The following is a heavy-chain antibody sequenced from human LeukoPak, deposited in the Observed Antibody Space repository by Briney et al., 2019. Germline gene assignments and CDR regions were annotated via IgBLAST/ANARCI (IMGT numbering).Heavy chain of an antibody. D-gene: IGHD4-17*01. Sequence: WXRQXXGQGLEWMGWMSPKSGNTGSAQKFQGRVTMTRDSSISTAYMELTSLRSEDTAVYYCARVYGDPDYWGQGTLVTVSS. J-gene: IGHJ4*02. CDR2: MSPKSGNT. CDR3: ARVYGDPDY. V-gene: IGHV1-8*01.